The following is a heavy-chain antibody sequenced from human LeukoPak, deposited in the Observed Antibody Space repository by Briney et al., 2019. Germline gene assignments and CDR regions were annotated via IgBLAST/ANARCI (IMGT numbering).Heavy chain of an antibody. D-gene: IGHD3-10*01. Sequence: SETLSLTCTVSGGSISSSSYYWGWIRQPPGKGLEWLRGIYYSGSTYYNPSLKSRVTISVDTSKNQFSLKLSSVTAADTAVYYCARHGRITPSYYHYWGQGTLVTVSS. CDR1: GGSISSSSYY. CDR2: IYYSGST. CDR3: ARHGRITPSYYHY. V-gene: IGHV4-39*01. J-gene: IGHJ4*02.